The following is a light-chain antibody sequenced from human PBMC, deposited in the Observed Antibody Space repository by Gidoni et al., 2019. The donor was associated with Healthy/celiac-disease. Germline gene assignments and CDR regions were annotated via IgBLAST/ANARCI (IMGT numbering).Light chain of an antibody. CDR2: LGS. Sequence: DIVIPQSPLSLPFPPGEPASLSCRSSQILLHSNGYTYLDWYLQKPGQSPQLLIYLGSNRAAGVPERFSGSGSGTEVTLKISRVEGEDVGVYYCMQALKNLWTFXXXTKVEIK. V-gene: IGKV2-28*01. J-gene: IGKJ1*01. CDR1: QILLHSNGYTY. CDR3: MQALKNLWT.